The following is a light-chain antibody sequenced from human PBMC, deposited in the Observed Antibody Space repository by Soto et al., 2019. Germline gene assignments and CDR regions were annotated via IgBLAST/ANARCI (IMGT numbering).Light chain of an antibody. V-gene: IGKV1-39*01. CDR1: QSISNH. CDR2: AAS. Sequence: DIQMTQSPSSLSASVEDRVIITCRASQSISNHLNWYQQKPGKAPKLLIFAASSLQSGVPSRFSGSRSGPDFTLTISSLQPEDFATYYCQQYHSYPFTFGPGTKVDIK. J-gene: IGKJ3*01. CDR3: QQYHSYPFT.